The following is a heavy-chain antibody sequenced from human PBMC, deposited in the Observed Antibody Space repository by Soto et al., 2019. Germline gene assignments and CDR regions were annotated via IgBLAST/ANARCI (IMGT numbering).Heavy chain of an antibody. J-gene: IGHJ6*02. CDR3: ARVLYSSSWSPPYYYYGMDV. D-gene: IGHD6-13*01. CDR1: GGSISSYY. V-gene: IGHV4-59*01. CDR2: IYYSGST. Sequence: SETLCLTCTVSGGSISSYYWSWIRQPPGKGLEWIGYIYYSGSTNYNPSLKSRVTISVDTSKNQFSLKLSSVTAADTAVYYCARVLYSSSWSPPYYYYGMDVWGQGTTVTVSS.